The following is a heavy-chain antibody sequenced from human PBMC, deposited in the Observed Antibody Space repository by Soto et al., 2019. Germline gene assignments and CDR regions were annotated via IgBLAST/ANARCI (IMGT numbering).Heavy chain of an antibody. J-gene: IGHJ5*02. CDR1: GGSISSGGYS. CDR2: IYHSGST. CDR3: ARGHVLRYFDWLTTMFDP. V-gene: IGHV4-30-2*01. Sequence: SETLSLTCAVSGGSISSGGYSWSWIRQPPGKGLEWIGYIYHSGSTYYNPSLKSRVTISVDRSKNQFSLKLSSVTAADTAVYYCARGHVLRYFDWLTTMFDPWGQGTLVTVSS. D-gene: IGHD3-9*01.